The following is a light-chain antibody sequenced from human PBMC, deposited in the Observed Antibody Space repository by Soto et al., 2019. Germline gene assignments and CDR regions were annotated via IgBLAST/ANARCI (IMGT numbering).Light chain of an antibody. V-gene: IGKV1-33*01. J-gene: IGKJ4*01. CDR1: QDISNY. CDR3: QQFDNPNLTVN. Sequence: DIQMTHSPSSVSASVGDRVTITCQASQDISNYLNWYQQKPGKAPKLLIYDASNLETGVPSRFSGSGSGTDFNFTISSLQPEDIATYYCQQFDNPNLTVNFGGGTKVDIK. CDR2: DAS.